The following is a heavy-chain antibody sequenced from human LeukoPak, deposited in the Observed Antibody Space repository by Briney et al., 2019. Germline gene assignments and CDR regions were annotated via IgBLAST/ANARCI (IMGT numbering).Heavy chain of an antibody. CDR3: ARQYSSTWQP. CDR1: GYSFSRYW. D-gene: IGHD6-13*01. CDR2: IYPGDSDT. V-gene: IGHV5-51*01. J-gene: IGHJ5*02. Sequence: GESLKISCKGSGYSFSRYWIGWVRQMSGKGLEWMGIIYPGDSDTRYSPSFQGQVTISADKSISTAYLQWSSLKASDTAMYYCARQYSSTWQPWGQGTLVTVSS.